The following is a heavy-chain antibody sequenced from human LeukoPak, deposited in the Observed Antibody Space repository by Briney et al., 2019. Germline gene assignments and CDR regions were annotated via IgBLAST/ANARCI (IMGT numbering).Heavy chain of an antibody. J-gene: IGHJ4*02. V-gene: IGHV3-23*01. CDR2: LSGSSGST. D-gene: IGHD2-2*01. CDR3: AKDLDCSSTNCYPDY. CDR1: GFTFSSSA. Sequence: PGGSLRLSCAASGFTFSSSAMSWVRQAPGKGLEWVSALSGSSGSTYYADSVKGRFTISRDNSKNTLYLQMNSLRAEDTAVYYCAKDLDCSSTNCYPDYWGQGTLVTVSS.